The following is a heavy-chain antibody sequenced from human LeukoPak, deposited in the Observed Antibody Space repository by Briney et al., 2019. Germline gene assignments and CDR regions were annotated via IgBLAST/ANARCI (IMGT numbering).Heavy chain of an antibody. V-gene: IGHV3-23*01. J-gene: IGHJ6*03. Sequence: GGSRRLSCAASGFTFSSYAMGWVRQAPGKGLEWVSGLSTSGGSTYYADSVKGRFTISRDNSKNTLYLQMNSLRAEDTAVYYCATTLLRASTYMDVWGKGTTVTVSS. D-gene: IGHD1-1*01. CDR1: GFTFSSYA. CDR2: LSTSGGST. CDR3: ATTLLRASTYMDV.